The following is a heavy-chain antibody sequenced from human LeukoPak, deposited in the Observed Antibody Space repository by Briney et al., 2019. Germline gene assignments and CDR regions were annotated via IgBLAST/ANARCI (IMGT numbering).Heavy chain of an antibody. CDR3: AKGQGGYCSSTSCLHAFDI. CDR1: GFTFSSYA. CDR2: ISGSGGST. J-gene: IGHJ3*02. V-gene: IGHV3-23*01. Sequence: GSLRLSCAASGFTFSSYAMSWVRQAPGKGLEWVSAISGSGGSTYYADSVKGRFTISRDNSKNTLYLQMNSLRAEDTAVYYCAKGQGGYCSSTSCLHAFDIWGQGTMVTVSS. D-gene: IGHD2-2*03.